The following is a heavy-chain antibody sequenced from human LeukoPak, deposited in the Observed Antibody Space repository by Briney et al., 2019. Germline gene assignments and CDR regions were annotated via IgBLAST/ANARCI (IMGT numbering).Heavy chain of an antibody. Sequence: PGGSLRLSCAASGFTFSSYWMSWVRQAPGKGLEWVANIKQDGSEKYYVDSVKGRFTISRDNAKSSLYLQMNSLRAEDTAVYYCARDSRELDFDYWGQGTLVTVSS. CDR3: ARDSRELDFDY. D-gene: IGHD1-26*01. V-gene: IGHV3-7*01. CDR2: IKQDGSEK. CDR1: GFTFSSYW. J-gene: IGHJ4*02.